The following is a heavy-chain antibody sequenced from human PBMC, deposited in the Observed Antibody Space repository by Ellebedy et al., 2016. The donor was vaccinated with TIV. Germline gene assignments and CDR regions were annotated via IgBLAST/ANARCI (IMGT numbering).Heavy chain of an antibody. D-gene: IGHD3-16*01. CDR2: LSSSTTYI. J-gene: IGHJ4*02. CDR3: ARDRPSLAALDY. Sequence: PGGSLRLSCAASGFTFNRYNMIWVRQAPGKGLEWVSSLSSSTTYISYAESVRGRFTISRDNSRNALYLHMNSLRVEDTAVYYCARDRPSLAALDYWGQGTLVTVSS. V-gene: IGHV3-21*01. CDR1: GFTFNRYN.